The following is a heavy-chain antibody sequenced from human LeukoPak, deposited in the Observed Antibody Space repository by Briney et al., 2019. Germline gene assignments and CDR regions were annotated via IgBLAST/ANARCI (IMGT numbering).Heavy chain of an antibody. CDR2: INNDGSST. CDR3: TMGEPVTRY. V-gene: IGHV3-74*01. D-gene: IGHD4-17*01. J-gene: IGHJ1*01. Sequence: GGSLRHSRAAPGVILRLFRVRSGRQAPGKGLVWGSRINNDGSSTDYADSVKGRFTISRDNATHTLCMPRNHQRPEDTAVYYCTMGEPVTRYGGQGTLVTVSS. CDR1: GVILRLFR.